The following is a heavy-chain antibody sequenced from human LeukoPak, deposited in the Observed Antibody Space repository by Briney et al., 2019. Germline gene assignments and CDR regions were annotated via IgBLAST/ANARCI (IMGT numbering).Heavy chain of an antibody. CDR2: INPATGGT. D-gene: IGHD5-18*01. Sequence: ASVKVSCKASGYTFTSYYIDWVRQAPGQGLEWLGKINPATGGTSYALNFRGRVTLTRDTSISTAYMELSRLRSDDTAVYYCARDLHRYSSYYFDYWGQGTLVTVSS. CDR1: GYTFTSYY. CDR3: ARDLHRYSSYYFDY. J-gene: IGHJ4*02. V-gene: IGHV1-46*01.